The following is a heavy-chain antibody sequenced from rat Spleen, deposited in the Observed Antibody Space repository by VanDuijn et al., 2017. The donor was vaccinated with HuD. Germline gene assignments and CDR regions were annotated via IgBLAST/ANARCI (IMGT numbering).Heavy chain of an antibody. V-gene: IGHV2-45*01. J-gene: IGHJ2*01. Sequence: QVQLMESGPGLVQTSETLSLTCTVSGFSLTTYNVHWIRQPPGKGLEWMGVIWSNGGTDYNSAIKSRLSISRDTSKSQVFLKMNSLQTEDTAMYFCARPHSYYGYKSYYFDYWGQGVMVTVSS. D-gene: IGHD1-7*01. CDR1: GFSLTTYN. CDR3: ARPHSYYGYKSYYFDY. CDR2: IWSNGGT.